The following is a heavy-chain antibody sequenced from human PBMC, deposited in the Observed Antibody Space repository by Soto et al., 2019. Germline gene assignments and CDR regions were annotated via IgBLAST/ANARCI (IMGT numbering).Heavy chain of an antibody. J-gene: IGHJ4*02. Sequence: EVQLVESGGGLVKPGGSLRLSCAASGFTFSSYSMNWVRQAPGKGLEWVSSISSSSRYIYYADSVKGRLIISRDNAKNSLYLQMNSLRAEDTAVYYCARYSSAYSGYSFIDYWGQGTLVTVSS. CDR1: GFTFSSYS. CDR3: ARYSSAYSGYSFIDY. V-gene: IGHV3-21*03. CDR2: ISSSSRYI. D-gene: IGHD5-12*01.